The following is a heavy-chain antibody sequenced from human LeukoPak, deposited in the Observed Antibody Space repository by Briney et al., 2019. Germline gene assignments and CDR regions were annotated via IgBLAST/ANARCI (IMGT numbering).Heavy chain of an antibody. CDR2: ISSSGSTI. J-gene: IGHJ4*02. Sequence: GGSLRLSCAASGFTFSDYYMSWIRQAPGKGLEWVSYISSSGSTIYYADSVKGRFIISRDNAKNSLYLQMNSLRAEDTAVYYCARGRYYYDSSGYPDYWGQGTLVTVSS. V-gene: IGHV3-11*04. CDR3: ARGRYYYDSSGYPDY. CDR1: GFTFSDYY. D-gene: IGHD3-22*01.